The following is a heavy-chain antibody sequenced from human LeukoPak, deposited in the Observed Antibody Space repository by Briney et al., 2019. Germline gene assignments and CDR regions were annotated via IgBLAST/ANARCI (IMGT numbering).Heavy chain of an antibody. J-gene: IGHJ6*02. V-gene: IGHV3-74*01. CDR3: ARVRVVVVTATAYGMDV. D-gene: IGHD2-21*02. CDR2: INSDGSST. Sequence: GGSLRLSCAASGFTSSSYWMHWVRQAPGEGLVWVSRINSDGSSTSYADSVKGRFTISRDNAKNTLYLQMNSLRAEDTAVYYCARVRVVVVTATAYGMDVWGQGTTVTVSS. CDR1: GFTSSSYW.